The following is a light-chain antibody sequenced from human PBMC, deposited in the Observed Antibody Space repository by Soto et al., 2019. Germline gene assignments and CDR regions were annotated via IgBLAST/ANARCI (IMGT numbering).Light chain of an antibody. V-gene: IGKV1-5*03. CDR3: QQYKSYLYT. Sequence: DIQMTQSPSTMSASVGDRVTSTCRASQSISSWLAWYQQKPGKAPKLLISKASTLESGAPSRFSGSGSGTEFTLTIISLQPDDCATYYSQQYKSYLYTLGQGTQLEIK. CDR2: KAS. CDR1: QSISSW. J-gene: IGKJ2*01.